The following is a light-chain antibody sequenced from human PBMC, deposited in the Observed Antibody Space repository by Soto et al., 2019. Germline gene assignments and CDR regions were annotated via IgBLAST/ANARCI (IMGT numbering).Light chain of an antibody. CDR2: DDN. Sequence: QSVLAQPPSVSAAPGQKVTISCSGSSSNIGGNSVSWYQQLPGTAPKLLIYDDNKRPSGIPDRFSGSKSGTSATLGITGFQTGDEADYYCASWDSRLSAYVFXTGTKVTVL. V-gene: IGLV1-51*01. CDR1: SSNIGGNS. CDR3: ASWDSRLSAYV. J-gene: IGLJ1*01.